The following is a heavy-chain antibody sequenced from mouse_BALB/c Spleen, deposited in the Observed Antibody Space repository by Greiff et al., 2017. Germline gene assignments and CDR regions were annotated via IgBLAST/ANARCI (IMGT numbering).Heavy chain of an antibody. D-gene: IGHD1-2*01. CDR1: GYSITSDYA. J-gene: IGHJ3*01. Sequence: EVMLVESGPGLVKPSQSLSLTCTVTGYSITSDYAWNWIRQFPGNKLEWMGYISYSGSTSYNPSLKSRISITRDTSKNQFFLQLNSVTTEDTATYYCARRTATGFAYWGQGTLVTVSA. CDR2: ISYSGST. CDR3: ARRTATGFAY. V-gene: IGHV3-2*02.